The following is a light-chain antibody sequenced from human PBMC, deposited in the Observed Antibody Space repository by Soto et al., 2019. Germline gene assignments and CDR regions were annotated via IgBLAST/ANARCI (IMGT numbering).Light chain of an antibody. J-gene: IGKJ1*01. Sequence: DIQMTQSPSTLSASVGDRVTITCRASQSVGAWLAWYQQKPGKAPKLLIFDSSGLQSGVPSRLSGSGSGTEFPLPFRSLQPDDFATYYCQQYNTYSATFGQGTKVEIK. CDR2: DSS. CDR3: QQYNTYSAT. CDR1: QSVGAW. V-gene: IGKV1-5*01.